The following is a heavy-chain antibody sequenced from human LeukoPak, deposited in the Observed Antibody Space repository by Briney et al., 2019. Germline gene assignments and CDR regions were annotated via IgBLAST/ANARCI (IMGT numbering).Heavy chain of an antibody. D-gene: IGHD3-9*01. Sequence: ASVKVSCKASGYTFTSYGISWVRQGPGQGLEWMGWISAYNGNTNYAQKLQGRVTMTTDTSTSTAYMELRSLRSDDTAVYYCARGDVLRYFDWLTVDYWGQGTLVTVSS. J-gene: IGHJ4*02. CDR3: ARGDVLRYFDWLTVDY. V-gene: IGHV1-18*01. CDR2: ISAYNGNT. CDR1: GYTFTSYG.